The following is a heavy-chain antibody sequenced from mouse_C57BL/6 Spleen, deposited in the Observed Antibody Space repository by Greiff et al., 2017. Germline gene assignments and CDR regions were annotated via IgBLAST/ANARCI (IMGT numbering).Heavy chain of an antibody. CDR1: GFSFNTYA. CDR2: IRSKSNNYAT. CDR3: VRGGYASFDY. V-gene: IGHV10-1*01. Sequence: GGGLVQPKGSLKLSCAASGFSFNTYAMNWVRQAPGKGLEWVARIRSKSNNYATYYADSVKDRFTISRDDSESMLYLQMNNLKTEDTAMYYCVRGGYASFDYWGQGTTRTVSS. J-gene: IGHJ2*01. D-gene: IGHD2-2*01.